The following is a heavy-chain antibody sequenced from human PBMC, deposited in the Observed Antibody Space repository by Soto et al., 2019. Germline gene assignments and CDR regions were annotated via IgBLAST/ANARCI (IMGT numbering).Heavy chain of an antibody. CDR3: GFGRFPSPVFNI. CDR2: IYYSGST. J-gene: IGHJ3*02. V-gene: IGHV4-31*03. Sequence: SETLSLTCTVSGGSISSGGYYWSWIRQHPGKGLEWIGYIYYSGSTYYNPSLKSRVTISVDTSKNQFSLKLSSVTAADTAVYYCGFGRFPSPVFNIWGQGTMVT. D-gene: IGHD3-10*01. CDR1: GGSISSGGYY.